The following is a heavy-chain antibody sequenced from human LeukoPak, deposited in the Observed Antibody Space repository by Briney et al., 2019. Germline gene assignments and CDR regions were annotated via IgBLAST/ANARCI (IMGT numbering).Heavy chain of an antibody. Sequence: GGSLRLSCAASGFTFSNAWMSWVRQAPGKGLEWVGRIKSKTDGGTTDYAAPVKGRFTISRDDSKNTLYLQMNSLRAEDTAVYYCAKDRPFVRGVTNWFDPWGQGTLVTVSS. CDR3: AKDRPFVRGVTNWFDP. CDR2: IKSKTDGGTT. CDR1: GFTFSNAW. J-gene: IGHJ5*02. V-gene: IGHV3-15*01. D-gene: IGHD3-10*01.